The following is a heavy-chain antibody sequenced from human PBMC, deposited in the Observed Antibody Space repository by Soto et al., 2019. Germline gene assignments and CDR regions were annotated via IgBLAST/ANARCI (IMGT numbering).Heavy chain of an antibody. Sequence: QVQLVQSGAEVKKPGASVKVSCKASGYTFTSYAMHWVRQAPGQRLEWMGWINAGNGNTKYSQKCQGRVTITRDTSASTAYMELSSLRSEDTAVYYCARSIVVVTSFDYWGQGTLVTVSS. J-gene: IGHJ4*02. CDR1: GYTFTSYA. CDR2: INAGNGNT. D-gene: IGHD3-22*01. V-gene: IGHV1-3*01. CDR3: ARSIVVVTSFDY.